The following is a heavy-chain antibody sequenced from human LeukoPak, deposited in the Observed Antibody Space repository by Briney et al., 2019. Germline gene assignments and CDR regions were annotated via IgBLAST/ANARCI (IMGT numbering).Heavy chain of an antibody. CDR2: MSGSGGST. D-gene: IGHD5-12*01. Sequence: GGSLRLSCVTSGFTFSGYAMSWVRQAPGKGLEWVSAMSGSGGSTYYADSVKGRFTISRDNSKNTLYLQMNSLRAEDTAMYYCAKALSGSAYYFDYWGQGTLVTVSS. V-gene: IGHV3-23*01. J-gene: IGHJ4*02. CDR1: GFTFSGYA. CDR3: AKALSGSAYYFDY.